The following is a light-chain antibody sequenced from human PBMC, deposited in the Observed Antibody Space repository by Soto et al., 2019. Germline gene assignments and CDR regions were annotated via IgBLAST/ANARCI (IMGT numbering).Light chain of an antibody. J-gene: IGKJ2*01. CDR2: GAS. CDR1: QSVSSNY. Sequence: EIVLTQSPGTLSLSPGERATLSCRASQSVSSNYLAWYQQRPGQAPRLLFYGASSRATGIPDRFSGSGSGTDFTLTISRLEPEDLAVYYCHQYGSSPPRTFGQGTKLEIK. CDR3: HQYGSSPPRT. V-gene: IGKV3-20*01.